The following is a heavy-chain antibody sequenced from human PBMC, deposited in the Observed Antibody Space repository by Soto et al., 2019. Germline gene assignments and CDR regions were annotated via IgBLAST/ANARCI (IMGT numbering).Heavy chain of an antibody. Sequence: QLQLQESGPGLVKPSETLSLTCTVSGGSISSSSYYWGWIRQPPGKGLEWIGSIYYSGSTYYNPSLKSRVTISVDTSKNQFSLKLSSVTAADTAVYYCSSRATDTYYYYGMDVWGQGTTVTVSS. CDR1: GGSISSSSYY. D-gene: IGHD5-12*01. CDR2: IYYSGST. CDR3: SSRATDTYYYYGMDV. V-gene: IGHV4-39*01. J-gene: IGHJ6*02.